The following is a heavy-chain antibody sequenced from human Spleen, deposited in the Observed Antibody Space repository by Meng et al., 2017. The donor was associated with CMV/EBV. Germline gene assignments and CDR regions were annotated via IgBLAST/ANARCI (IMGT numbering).Heavy chain of an antibody. J-gene: IGHJ4*02. Sequence: GESLKISCAASTFTLSSNYMNWVRQAPGKGLEWVSAIYADGSTYYADSVRGRFTISRDNSKNTLYLQMNSLRAEDMALYYCAKGGVYCSSTSCSPGDDYFDYWGQGTLVTVSS. D-gene: IGHD2-2*01. CDR1: TFTLSSNY. CDR2: IYADGST. CDR3: AKGGVYCSSTSCSPGDDYFDY. V-gene: IGHV3-53*05.